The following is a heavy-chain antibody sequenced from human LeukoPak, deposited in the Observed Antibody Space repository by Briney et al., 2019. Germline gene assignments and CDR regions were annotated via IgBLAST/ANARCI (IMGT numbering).Heavy chain of an antibody. CDR2: MSSTGNTI. J-gene: IGHJ2*01. V-gene: IGHV3-11*04. Sequence: KPGGSLRLSCAASGFTLSDYYMSWIRQTPGKGLEWISYMSSTGNTIYYGDSVKGRFTVSRDNAKNSLFLRMDSLRAEDTAVYYCARSTDYFTYFGLWGRGSLVTVSS. CDR3: ARSTDYFTYFGL. D-gene: IGHD2/OR15-2a*01. CDR1: GFTLSDYY.